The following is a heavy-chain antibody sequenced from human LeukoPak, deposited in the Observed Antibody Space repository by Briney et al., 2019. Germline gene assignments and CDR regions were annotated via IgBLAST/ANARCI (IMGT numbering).Heavy chain of an antibody. J-gene: IGHJ4*02. CDR1: GFTFSSYA. CDR3: ARGPPVVGATAAFPFDY. CDR2: ISYDGSNK. D-gene: IGHD1-26*01. V-gene: IGHV3-30-3*01. Sequence: QPGGSLRLSCAASGFTFSSYAMHWVRQAPGKGLEWGAVISYDGSNKYYADSVKGRFTISRDNSKNTLYLQMNSLRAEDTAVYYWARGPPVVGATAAFPFDYWGQGTLVTVSS.